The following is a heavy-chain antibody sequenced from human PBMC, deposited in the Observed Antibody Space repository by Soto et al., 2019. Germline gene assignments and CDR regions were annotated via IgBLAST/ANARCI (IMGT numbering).Heavy chain of an antibody. J-gene: IGHJ4*02. CDR3: ARVGLWNDVAVEYFDY. CDR2: IKQDGSEK. Sequence: PGGSLRLSCAASGFTFSSYWMSWVRQAPGKGLEWVANIKQDGSEKYYVDSVKGRFTISRDNAKNSLYLQMNSLRAEDTAVYYCARVGLWNDVAVEYFDYWGQGTLVTVSS. CDR1: GFTFSSYW. D-gene: IGHD1-1*01. V-gene: IGHV3-7*03.